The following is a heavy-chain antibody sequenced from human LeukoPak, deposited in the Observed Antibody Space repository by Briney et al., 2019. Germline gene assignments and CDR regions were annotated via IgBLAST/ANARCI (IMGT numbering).Heavy chain of an antibody. J-gene: IGHJ4*02. CDR2: IYYSGST. Sequence: SETLSLTCTVSAGSISSSSYYWGWIRQPPGKGLEWIGSIYYSGSTYYNPSLKSRVTISVDTSKNQFSLKLSSVTAADTAVYYCARLITGTLDYWGQGTLVTVSS. D-gene: IGHD1-20*01. CDR3: ARLITGTLDY. CDR1: AGSISSSSYY. V-gene: IGHV4-39*01.